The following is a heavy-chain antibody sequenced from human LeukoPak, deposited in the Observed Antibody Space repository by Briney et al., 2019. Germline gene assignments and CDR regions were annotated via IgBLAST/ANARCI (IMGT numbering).Heavy chain of an antibody. V-gene: IGHV3-21*03. J-gene: IGHJ3*02. CDR2: ISNSGDYI. CDR1: GFTFSSFT. CDR3: AREMYAGWYFLFDI. Sequence: PGGSLRLSCTVSGFTFSSFTMNWVRHGPGKGLEWVASISNSGDYISYADSLKGRFTISRDNAKNSRFLQMSSLRAEDTAVYYSAREMYAGWYFLFDIWGKGTRVTV. D-gene: IGHD6-19*01.